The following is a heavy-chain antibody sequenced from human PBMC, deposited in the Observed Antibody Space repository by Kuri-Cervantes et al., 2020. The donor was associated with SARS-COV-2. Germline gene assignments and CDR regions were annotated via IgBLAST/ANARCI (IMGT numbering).Heavy chain of an antibody. Sequence: GGSLRLSCAGSGFIFNNYALNWVRQAPGGGLEWISYISSTRSTIDYADSVRGRFTISRDNAKSSLFLQMNSLRAEDTAVYYCARRLPREDAFDIWGQGTMVTVSS. CDR3: ARRLPREDAFDI. V-gene: IGHV3-48*04. CDR1: GFIFNNYA. D-gene: IGHD2-15*01. CDR2: ISSTRSTI. J-gene: IGHJ3*02.